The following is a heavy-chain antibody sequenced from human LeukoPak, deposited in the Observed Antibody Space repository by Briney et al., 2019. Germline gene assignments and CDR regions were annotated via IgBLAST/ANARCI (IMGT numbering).Heavy chain of an antibody. CDR2: INRDGSST. V-gene: IGHV3-74*01. CDR3: AGTSGSYSRGAFDI. D-gene: IGHD1-26*01. CDR1: GFTFSNYW. Sequence: GGSLRLSCVASGFTFSNYWMHWVRQAPGKGLVWVSHINRDGSSTSYADSVKGRFTISRDNARNTLNLQMNRLRGEETAVYYCAGTSGSYSRGAFDIWGQGTMVTVSS. J-gene: IGHJ3*02.